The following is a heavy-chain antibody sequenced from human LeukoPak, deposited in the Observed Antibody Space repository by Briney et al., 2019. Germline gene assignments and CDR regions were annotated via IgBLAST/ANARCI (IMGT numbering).Heavy chain of an antibody. Sequence: SETLSLTCTVSGGSISSYYWSWIRQPPGKGLEWIGYISYSWSTNYNPSLKSRVTISVDTSKNQFSLKLSSVTAADTAVYYCASSIYYYDSSGYHYWGQGTLVTVSS. J-gene: IGHJ4*02. CDR2: ISYSWST. D-gene: IGHD3-22*01. CDR1: GGSISSYY. V-gene: IGHV4-59*01. CDR3: ASSIYYYDSSGYHY.